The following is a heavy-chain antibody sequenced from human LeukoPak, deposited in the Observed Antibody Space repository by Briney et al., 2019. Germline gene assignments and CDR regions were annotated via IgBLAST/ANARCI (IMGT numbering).Heavy chain of an antibody. CDR3: ARDRFGGMDV. V-gene: IGHV3-7*01. CDR2: TKEDGSEK. D-gene: IGHD4-23*01. Sequence: GGSLRLSCAASGFTFTSFWMSWVRQAPGKGLEWVANTKEDGSEKYYVDSVRGRFTISRDDAKNSVYLQMNSLRAEDSAVYYCARDRFGGMDVWGKGTSVTVSS. CDR1: GFTFTSFW. J-gene: IGHJ6*04.